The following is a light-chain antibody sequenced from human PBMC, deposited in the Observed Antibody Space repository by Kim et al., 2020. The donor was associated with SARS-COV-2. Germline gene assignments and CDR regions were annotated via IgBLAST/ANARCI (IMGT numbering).Light chain of an antibody. V-gene: IGLV1-44*01. CDR1: RSNIGSNF. J-gene: IGLJ2*01. CDR3: ATWDDSLTGRVV. Sequence: TVSISCSGGRSNIGSNFVSWYQHLPGTAPELLIYGFNQRPSGVPDRFSASKSGTAASLAISWLQPEDEADYYCATWDDSLTGRVVFGGGTKVTVL. CDR2: GFN.